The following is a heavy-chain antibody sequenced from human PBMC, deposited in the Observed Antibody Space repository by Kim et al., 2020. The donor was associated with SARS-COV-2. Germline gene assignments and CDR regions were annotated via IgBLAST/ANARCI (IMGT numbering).Heavy chain of an antibody. V-gene: IGHV4-39*01. J-gene: IGHJ3*02. CDR3: ARLRPLDIVVVRNRQKDAFDI. CDR2: IYYSGST. D-gene: IGHD2-2*01. CDR1: GGSISSSSYY. Sequence: SETLSLTCTVSGGSISSSSYYWGWIRQPPGKGLEGIGSIYYSGSTYYNPSLKSRVTISVDTSKNQFSLKLSSVTAADTAVYYCARLRPLDIVVVRNRQKDAFDIWGQGTMVTVSS.